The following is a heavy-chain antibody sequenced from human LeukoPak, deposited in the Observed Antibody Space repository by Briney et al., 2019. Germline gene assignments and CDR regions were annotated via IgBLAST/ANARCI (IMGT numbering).Heavy chain of an antibody. V-gene: IGHV1-2*02. D-gene: IGHD5-18*01. CDR1: GYTFTGYY. J-gene: IGHJ5*02. Sequence: ASVKVSCKASGYTFTGYYMHWVRQAPGQGLEWMGWINPNSGGTNYAQKFQGRVTMTRDTSISTAYMELSRLRSDDTAVYYCARDLGYSYGSRWFDPWGQGTLVTVSS. CDR3: ARDLGYSYGSRWFDP. CDR2: INPNSGGT.